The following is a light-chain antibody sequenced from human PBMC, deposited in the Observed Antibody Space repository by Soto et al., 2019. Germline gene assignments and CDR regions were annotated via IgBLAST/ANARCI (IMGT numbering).Light chain of an antibody. V-gene: IGLV3-21*02. CDR1: NIGSES. CDR3: QVWYSSTDLYV. Sequence: SYELTQPPSVSVAPGQTARITCGGNNIGSESVHWYQQRPGQAPVLVVYDDSDRPSGIPERFSGSNSANTATLTISRVEAGDEAEYYCQVWYSSTDLYVFGSGTKVTV. J-gene: IGLJ1*01. CDR2: DDS.